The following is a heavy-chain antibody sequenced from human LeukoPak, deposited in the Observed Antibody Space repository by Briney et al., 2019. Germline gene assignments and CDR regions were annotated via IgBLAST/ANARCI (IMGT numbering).Heavy chain of an antibody. V-gene: IGHV4-59*01. CDR1: GCSISSYY. Sequence: SETLSLTCTVSGCSISSYYWSWIRQPPGKGLEWIWYIYYSGSTNYNPSLKSRVTISVDTSKNQFSLKLSSVTAADTAVYYCARGPETGESFDYWGQGTLVTVSS. D-gene: IGHD7-27*01. CDR3: ARGPETGESFDY. CDR2: IYYSGST. J-gene: IGHJ4*02.